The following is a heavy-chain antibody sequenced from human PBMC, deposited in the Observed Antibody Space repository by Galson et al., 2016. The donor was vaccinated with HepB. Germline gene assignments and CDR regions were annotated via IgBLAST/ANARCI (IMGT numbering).Heavy chain of an antibody. J-gene: IGHJ4*02. CDR1: GFTFSAYG. V-gene: IGHV3-33*01. CDR2: IWYDVIKR. D-gene: IGHD3-16*01. CDR3: ARADSRSYASKWSLDY. Sequence: SLRLSCAASGFTFSAYGLHWVRQAPGKRLEWVATIWYDVIKRYHADSVKGRFTISRDNSKNTLSLQMNSLRAEDTAVYYCARADSRSYASKWSLDYWGQGTLSPSPQ.